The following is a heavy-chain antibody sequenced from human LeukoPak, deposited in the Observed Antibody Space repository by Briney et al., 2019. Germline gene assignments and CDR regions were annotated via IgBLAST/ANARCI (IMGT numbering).Heavy chain of an antibody. CDR2: INPNSGGT. J-gene: IGHJ5*02. D-gene: IGHD2-2*01. CDR1: GYTSTGYY. V-gene: IGHV1-2*02. CDR3: ASRYCSSTSCRINWFDP. Sequence: ASVKVSCKASGYTSTGYYMHWVRQAPGQGLEWMGWINPNSGGTNYAQKFQGRVTMTRDTSISTAYMELSRLRSDDTAVYYCASRYCSSTSCRINWFDPWGQGTLVTVSS.